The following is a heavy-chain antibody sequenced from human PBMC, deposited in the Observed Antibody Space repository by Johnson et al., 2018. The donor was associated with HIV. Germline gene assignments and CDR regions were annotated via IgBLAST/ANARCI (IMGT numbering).Heavy chain of an antibody. CDR1: GFTFSSYG. D-gene: IGHD7-27*01. CDR3: AKVPNWGVDAFDI. J-gene: IGHJ3*02. CDR2: ISYDGSNK. V-gene: IGHV3-30*18. Sequence: VQLVESGGGVVQPGRSLRLSCAASGFTFSSYGMHWVRQAPGKGLEWVAVISYDGSNKYYADSVKGRFTISRDNSKNTLYLQMNSLRAEDTAVYYCAKVPNWGVDAFDIWGQGTMVTVSS.